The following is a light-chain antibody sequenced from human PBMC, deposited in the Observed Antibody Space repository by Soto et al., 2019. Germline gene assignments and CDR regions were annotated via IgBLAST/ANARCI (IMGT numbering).Light chain of an antibody. CDR1: SSDVGGYNY. CDR3: SSSTSSGTVV. J-gene: IGLJ2*01. Sequence: QSALTQPASVSGSPGQSITISCTGISSDVGGYNYVSWYQQHPGKAPKILIYQVTNRPSGVSNRFSGSKSGNTASLAISGLQADDEAHYYCSSSTSSGTVVFGGGTKLTVL. CDR2: QVT. V-gene: IGLV2-14*01.